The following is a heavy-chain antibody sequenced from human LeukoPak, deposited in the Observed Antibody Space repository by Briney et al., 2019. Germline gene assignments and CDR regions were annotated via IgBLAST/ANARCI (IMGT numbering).Heavy chain of an antibody. J-gene: IGHJ5*02. CDR3: ARADYGDKFDP. D-gene: IGHD4-23*01. CDR2: ISAYNGNT. CDR1: GYIFNSYG. Sequence: ASVKVSCKASGYIFNSYGISWVRQAPGQGLEWMGWISAYNGNTNYAQKLQGRVTMTTDTSTSTAYMELRSLRSDDTAVYYCARADYGDKFDPWGQGTLVTVSS. V-gene: IGHV1-18*01.